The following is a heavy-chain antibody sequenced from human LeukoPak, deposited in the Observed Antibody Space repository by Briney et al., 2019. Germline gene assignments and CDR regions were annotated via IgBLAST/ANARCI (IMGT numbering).Heavy chain of an antibody. CDR3: ARVDYYGPGMDV. V-gene: IGHV3-30-3*01. CDR2: ISYDGSNK. D-gene: IGHD3-10*01. CDR1: GFTFSSYA. Sequence: TGGSLRLSCAASGFTFSSYAMHWVRQAPGKGLEWVAVISYDGSNKYYADSVKGRFTISRDNSKNTLYLQMNSLRAEDTAVYYCARVDYYGPGMDVWGQGTTVTVSS. J-gene: IGHJ6*02.